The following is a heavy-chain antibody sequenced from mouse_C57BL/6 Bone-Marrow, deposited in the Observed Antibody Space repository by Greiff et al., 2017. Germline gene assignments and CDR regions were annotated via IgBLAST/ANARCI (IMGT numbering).Heavy chain of an antibody. CDR2: ILTGSGST. CDR3: ARWTTGFAY. Sequence: QVQLQQSGAELMKPGASVQLSCKATGYTFTGYWIEWVKQRPGHGLEWIGEILTGSGSTNYNEKFKGKATFTADTSSNTAYMQLSSLTTEYSAIYYCARWTTGFAYWGQGTLVTVSA. CDR1: GYTFTGYW. V-gene: IGHV1-9*01. D-gene: IGHD1-1*01. J-gene: IGHJ3*01.